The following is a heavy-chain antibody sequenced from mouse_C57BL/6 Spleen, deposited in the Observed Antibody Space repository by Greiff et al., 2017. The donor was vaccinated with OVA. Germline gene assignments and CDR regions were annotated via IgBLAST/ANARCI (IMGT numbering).Heavy chain of an antibody. CDR2: IYPSDSET. Sequence: QVQLQQPGAELVRPGSSVKLSCKASGYTFTSYWMDWVKQRPGQGLEWIGNIYPSDSETNYNQKFKDKATLTEDKSSSTAYLQLSSLTSDDSAVYCCAISYDGDDYWGQGASVTVAS. V-gene: IGHV1-61*01. J-gene: IGHJ4*01. CDR3: AISYDGDDY. CDR1: GYTFTSYW. D-gene: IGHD2-3*01.